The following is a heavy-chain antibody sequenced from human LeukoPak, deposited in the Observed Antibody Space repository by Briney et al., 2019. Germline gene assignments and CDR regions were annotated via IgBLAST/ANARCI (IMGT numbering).Heavy chain of an antibody. CDR1: GFTFSSYG. V-gene: IGHV3-33*06. CDR3: AKAISAFDI. J-gene: IGHJ3*02. D-gene: IGHD3-3*02. Sequence: PGGSLRLSCAASGFTFSSYGMHWVRQAPGKGLERVAVIWYDGSNKYYADSVKGRFTIFRDNSKNTLYLQMNSLRAEDTAVYYCAKAISAFDIWGQGTMVTVSS. CDR2: IWYDGSNK.